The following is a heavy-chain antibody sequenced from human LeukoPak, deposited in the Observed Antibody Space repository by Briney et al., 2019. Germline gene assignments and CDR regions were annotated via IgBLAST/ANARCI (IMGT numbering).Heavy chain of an antibody. D-gene: IGHD3-9*01. CDR3: AKGDYDILTGYRTLDS. CDR2: ISWNSGTL. V-gene: IGHV3-9*01. J-gene: IGHJ4*02. Sequence: GGSLRLSCAASGFMFSSYWMSWVRQAPGKGLEWVSGISWNSGTLGYADSVEGRFTISRDNAKNSLSLQMNSLRAEDTALYYCAKGDYDILTGYRTLDSWGQGTLVTVSS. CDR1: GFMFSSYW.